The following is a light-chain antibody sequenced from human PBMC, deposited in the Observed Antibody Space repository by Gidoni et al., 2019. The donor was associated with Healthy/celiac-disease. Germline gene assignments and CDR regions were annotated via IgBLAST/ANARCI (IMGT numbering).Light chain of an antibody. CDR2: DAS. CDR1: QSVSSY. J-gene: IGKJ4*01. V-gene: IGKV3-11*01. CDR3: QQRSNWPPLT. Sequence: EIVLTQSPATLSLSPGERATLSCRASQSVSSYLAWYQQKPGQAPRLLIYDASNRATGIPARFSGSGPGTDFTLTISSLEPEDFAVYYCQQRSNWPPLTFGGXTKVEIK.